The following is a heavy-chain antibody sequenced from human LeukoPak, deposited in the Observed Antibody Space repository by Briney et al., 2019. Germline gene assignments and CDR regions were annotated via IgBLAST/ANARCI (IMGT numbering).Heavy chain of an antibody. J-gene: IGHJ4*02. CDR2: IGTAGDT. V-gene: IGHV3-13*01. Sequence: GGSLRLSCAASGFTFSSYDMHWVRQATGKGLEWVSAIGTAGDTYYPGSVKGRFTISRENAKNSLYLRMNSLRAGDTAVYYCARGGHCSSTSCYPDLDYWGQGTLVTVSS. CDR3: ARGGHCSSTSCYPDLDY. D-gene: IGHD2-2*03. CDR1: GFTFSSYD.